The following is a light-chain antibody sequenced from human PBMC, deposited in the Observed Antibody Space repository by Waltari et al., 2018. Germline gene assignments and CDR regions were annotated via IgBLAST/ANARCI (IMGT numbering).Light chain of an antibody. Sequence: QFALTQPASVSGSPGQSIPISCTGTSSDVGGYEDVFWYQQHPGKAPKFMSYDVTKRPSGVSNRFSGSKSGNTASLTISGLQAEDEAEYYCSSYTSSSTLVFGGGTKVTVL. CDR3: SSYTSSSTLV. V-gene: IGLV2-14*01. CDR2: DVT. CDR1: SSDVGGYED. J-gene: IGLJ2*01.